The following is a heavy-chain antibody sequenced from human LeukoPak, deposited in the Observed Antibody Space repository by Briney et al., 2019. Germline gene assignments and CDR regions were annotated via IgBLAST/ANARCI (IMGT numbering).Heavy chain of an antibody. CDR3: ARDYPNLHQPKSSYYYGSA. Sequence: GASVKVSCKASGYTFTSYGISWVRQAPGQGLEWMGWISAYNGNTNYAQKLQGRVTMTTDTSTSTAYMELRSLRSDDTAVYYCARDYPNLHQPKSSYYYGSAWGQGTLVTVSS. D-gene: IGHD3-10*01. J-gene: IGHJ4*02. CDR2: ISAYNGNT. CDR1: GYTFTSYG. V-gene: IGHV1-18*01.